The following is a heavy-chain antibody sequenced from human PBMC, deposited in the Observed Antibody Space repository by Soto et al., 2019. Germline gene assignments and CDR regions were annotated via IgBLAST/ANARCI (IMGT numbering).Heavy chain of an antibody. V-gene: IGHV1-18*04. CDR1: GYTFTSYG. CDR3: ARDGSSSSTSCYTHYYYYGMDV. D-gene: IGHD2-2*02. Sequence: QVQLVQSGAEVKKPGASVKVSCKASGYTFTSYGISWVRQAPGQGLEWMGWISAYNGNTNYAQKLQGRVTMTTDTSTSTAYMELRSLRSDDTAVYYCARDGSSSSTSCYTHYYYYGMDVWGQGTTVTVSS. CDR2: ISAYNGNT. J-gene: IGHJ6*02.